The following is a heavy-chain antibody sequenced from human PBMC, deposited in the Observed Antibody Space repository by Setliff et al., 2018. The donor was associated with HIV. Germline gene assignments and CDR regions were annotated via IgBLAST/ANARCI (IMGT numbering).Heavy chain of an antibody. CDR3: VRSGCNGNICYDSRGWLDS. D-gene: IGHD5-12*01. Sequence: PSETLSLTCTVSGGSIDSGNYDWNWVRQPGGKGLEWIGRIYTRGGTKYSPTFESRVTMSLDTSKNQFSLNLRSVTAADTALYYCVRSGCNGNICYDSRGWLDSWGQGTQVTVSS. CDR2: IYTRGGT. V-gene: IGHV4-61*02. CDR1: GGSIDSGNYD. J-gene: IGHJ5*01.